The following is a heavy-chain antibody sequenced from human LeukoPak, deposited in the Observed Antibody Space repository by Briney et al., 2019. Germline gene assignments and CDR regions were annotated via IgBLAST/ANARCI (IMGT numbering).Heavy chain of an antibody. V-gene: IGHV1-8*03. D-gene: IGHD5-18*01. J-gene: IGHJ6*03. CDR1: GYTFTSYD. CDR2: MNPNSGNT. Sequence: GASVKVSCKASGYTFTSYDINWVRQATGQGLEWMGWMNPNSGNTGYAQKFQGRVTITRNTSISTAYMELSSLRSEDTAVYYCARGYSYGYGYYYYMDVWGKGTTVAVSS. CDR3: ARGYSYGYGYYYYMDV.